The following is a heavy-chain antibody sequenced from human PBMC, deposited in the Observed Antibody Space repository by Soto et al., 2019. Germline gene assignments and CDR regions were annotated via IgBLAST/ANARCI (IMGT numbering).Heavy chain of an antibody. J-gene: IGHJ4*02. CDR3: ARIHTEYCSGGSCYPTPNFDY. D-gene: IGHD2-15*01. CDR1: AGSISSGGYY. CDR2: IYYSGST. V-gene: IGHV4-31*03. Sequence: QVQLQESGPGLVKPSQTLSLTCTVSAGSISSGGYYWSWIRQHPGKGLEWIGYIYYSGSTYYNPSLKSRVTISVDAAKNQFSLKLSSVTAADTAVYYCARIHTEYCSGGSCYPTPNFDYWGQGTLVTVSS.